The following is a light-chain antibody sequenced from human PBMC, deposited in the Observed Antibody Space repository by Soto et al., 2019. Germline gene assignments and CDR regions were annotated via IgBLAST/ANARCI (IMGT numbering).Light chain of an antibody. V-gene: IGKV3D-20*02. J-gene: IGKJ4*01. CDR3: HQRSSWPALT. CDR1: QSVSSSY. Sequence: EIVMTQSPATLSLSPGERATLSCRASQSVSSSYLAWYQQKPGQAPRLLIYDASNRATGVPPRFSGSGSGTDFTLTISSLEPEDFAVYYCHQRSSWPALTFGGGTKVDIK. CDR2: DAS.